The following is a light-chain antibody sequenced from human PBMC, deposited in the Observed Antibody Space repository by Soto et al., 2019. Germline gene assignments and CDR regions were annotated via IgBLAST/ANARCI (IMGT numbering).Light chain of an antibody. CDR3: QQYNSVPLT. CDR1: QSISSW. J-gene: IGKJ4*01. Sequence: DIQMTQSPSTLSASVGDRVTITCRASQSISSWLAWYQQKPGKAPKLLIYKASSLESGVPSRFSGSGSGTEFTLTISSLQPDDVATYYCQQYNSVPLTFGGGTKVDIK. CDR2: KAS. V-gene: IGKV1-5*03.